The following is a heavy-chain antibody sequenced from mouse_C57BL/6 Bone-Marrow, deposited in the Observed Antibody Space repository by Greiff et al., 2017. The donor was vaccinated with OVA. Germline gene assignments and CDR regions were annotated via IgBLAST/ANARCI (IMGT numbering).Heavy chain of an antibody. CDR2: IYPGSGNT. CDR3: ARLANWVDY. CDR1: GYTFTDYY. V-gene: IGHV1-76*01. Sequence: QVQLKESGAELVRPGASVKLSCKASGYTFTDYYINWVKQRPGQGLEWIARIYPGSGNTYYNEKFKGKATLTAEKSSSTAYMQLSSLTSEDSAVYFCARLANWVDYWGQGTTLTVSS. J-gene: IGHJ2*01. D-gene: IGHD4-1*01.